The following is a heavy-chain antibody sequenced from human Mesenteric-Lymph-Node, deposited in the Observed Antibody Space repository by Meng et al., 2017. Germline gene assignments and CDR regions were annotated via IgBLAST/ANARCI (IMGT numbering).Heavy chain of an antibody. V-gene: IGHV4-4*02. J-gene: IGHJ4*02. D-gene: IGHD4-17*01. CDR3: TTLYGDSIS. CDR2: IYHSGRT. Sequence: QVQLQEAGPGLVKPSGTLSLTCEVSGGSIRNDQGWSWVRQAPGKGLEWIGEIYHSGRTNYNPSVKSRVSMSVDKSQNHFSLRLSSVTAADTAMYYCTTLYGDSISWGQGTLVTVSS. CDR1: GGSIRNDQG.